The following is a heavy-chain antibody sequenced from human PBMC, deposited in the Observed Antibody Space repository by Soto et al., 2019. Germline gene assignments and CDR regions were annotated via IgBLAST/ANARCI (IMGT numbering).Heavy chain of an antibody. V-gene: IGHV1-69*13. Sequence: SVKVSCKAPGGTFSTYAISWVRQAPGQGLEWMGGIIPMFGTANYAQRFQDRVTITADESTNTAYMELSSLRSEDTAVYFCASGIQLWLRRINNGYSGWGQGTLVTVSS. J-gene: IGHJ4*02. CDR1: GGTFSTYA. CDR2: IIPMFGTA. D-gene: IGHD5-18*01. CDR3: ASGIQLWLRRINNGYSG.